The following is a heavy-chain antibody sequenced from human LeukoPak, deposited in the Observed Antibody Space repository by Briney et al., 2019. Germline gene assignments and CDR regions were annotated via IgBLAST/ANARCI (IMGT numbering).Heavy chain of an antibody. CDR2: IYYSGST. D-gene: IGHD3-3*01. J-gene: IGHJ6*03. V-gene: IGHV4-59*08. Sequence: SETLSLTCTVSGGSISSYYWSWIRQPPGKGLEWNGYIYYSGSTNYNTSLKSRVTISVGTSKNQFSLKLSSVTAADTAVYYCARRYYDFCSGYNLREGYYYYYMDVWGKGTTVTVSS. CDR3: ARRYYDFCSGYNLREGYYYYYMDV. CDR1: GGSISSYY.